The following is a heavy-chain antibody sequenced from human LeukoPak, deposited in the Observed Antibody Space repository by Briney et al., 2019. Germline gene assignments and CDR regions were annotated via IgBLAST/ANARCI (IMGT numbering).Heavy chain of an antibody. CDR3: ARDSPGYCSGGSCYGLDY. CDR2: ISSSSSYI. Sequence: GGSLRLSCAASGFTFSSYSMNWVRQAPGKGLEWVSSISSSSSYIYYADSVKGRFTLSRDNAKNSLYLQMNSLRAEDTAVYYCARDSPGYCSGGSCYGLDYWGQGTLVTVSS. D-gene: IGHD2-15*01. V-gene: IGHV3-21*01. J-gene: IGHJ4*02. CDR1: GFTFSSYS.